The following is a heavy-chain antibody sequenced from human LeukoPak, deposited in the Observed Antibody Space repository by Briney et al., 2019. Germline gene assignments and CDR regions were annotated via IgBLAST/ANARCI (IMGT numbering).Heavy chain of an antibody. V-gene: IGHV3-23*01. D-gene: IGHD4-17*01. Sequence: GGSLRLSCAASGFTFSSYAMSWVRQAPGKGLEWVSAISGSGGSTYYADSVRGRFTISRDNSKNTLYLQMNSLRAEDTAVYYCATLRGPYYFDYWGQGTLVTVSS. CDR3: ATLRGPYYFDY. CDR2: ISGSGGST. CDR1: GFTFSSYA. J-gene: IGHJ4*02.